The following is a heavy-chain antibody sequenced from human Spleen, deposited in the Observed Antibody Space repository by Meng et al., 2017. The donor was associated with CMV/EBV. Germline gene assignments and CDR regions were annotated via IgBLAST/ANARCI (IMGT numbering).Heavy chain of an antibody. CDR3: ARAPYYYYGMDV. V-gene: IGHV3-7*01. CDR1: GFTFSSYW. J-gene: IGHJ6*02. Sequence: GESLKISCAASGFTFSSYWMSWVRQAPGKGLEWVANIKQDGSEKYYVDSVKGRFTISRDNAKNSLYLQMNSLRAEDTAVYYCARAPYYYYGMDVWGHGTTVTVSS. CDR2: IKQDGSEK.